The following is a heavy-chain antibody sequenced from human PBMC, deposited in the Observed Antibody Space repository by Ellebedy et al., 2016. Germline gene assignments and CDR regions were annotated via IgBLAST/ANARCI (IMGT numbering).Heavy chain of an antibody. CDR2: IYYSGST. Sequence: GSLRLSXTVSGGSISSSSYYWGWIRQPPGKGLEWIGSIYYSGSTYYNPSLKSRVTISVDTSKNQFSLKLSSVTAADTAVYYCARGLKRRYFDWFPGTANFDYWGQGTLVTVSS. V-gene: IGHV4-39*07. CDR1: GGSISSSSYY. CDR3: ARGLKRRYFDWFPGTANFDY. D-gene: IGHD3-9*01. J-gene: IGHJ4*02.